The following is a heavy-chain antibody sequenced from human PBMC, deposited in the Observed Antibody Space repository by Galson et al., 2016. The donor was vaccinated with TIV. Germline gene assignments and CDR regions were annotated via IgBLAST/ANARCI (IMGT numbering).Heavy chain of an antibody. D-gene: IGHD1-26*01. V-gene: IGHV3-23*03. CDR2: IYRSGGGT. J-gene: IGHJ3*02. CDR1: GFTFSNYA. Sequence: SLRLSCAASGFTFSNYAMNWVRQAQGKGLEWVSIIYRSGGGTEYADSVKGRFTMSRDDSKNTVYLQMNSLRAEDTAVYYCARDLGGTYLGGFLGYAFDIWGQGTMVTVAS. CDR3: ARDLGGTYLGGFLGYAFDI.